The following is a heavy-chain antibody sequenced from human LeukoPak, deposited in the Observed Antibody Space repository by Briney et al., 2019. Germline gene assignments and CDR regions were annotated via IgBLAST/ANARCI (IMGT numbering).Heavy chain of an antibody. CDR3: SRGSYDYWRKAFFDY. D-gene: IGHD5-12*01. V-gene: IGHV3-49*03. CDR1: VFTSGDYA. Sequence: PGRSLRLSCTGFVFTSGDYAMSWFRQAPGKGLEWVGFIRSKAYVGTTEYAASVKGRFTISRDDSNSTAYLQMNSLKTEDTAMYYCSRGSYDYWRKAFFDYWGKGNLVTVFS. J-gene: IGHJ4*02. CDR2: IRSKAYVGTT.